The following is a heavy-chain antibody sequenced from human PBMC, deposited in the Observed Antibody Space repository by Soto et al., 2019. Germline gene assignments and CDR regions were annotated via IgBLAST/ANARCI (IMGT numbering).Heavy chain of an antibody. Sequence: QVQLVQSGAEVKKPGASVKVSCKASGDTFPSYNINWVRQAPGQGLEWVGMINPRGFFTTYAQKFRGRVTMTGDTSTSVVYMELTNLRSEDTAGYYCARAAGLCGELFWFDPWGQGTLVSVSS. CDR3: ARAAGLCGELFWFDP. J-gene: IGHJ5*02. CDR2: INPRGFFT. V-gene: IGHV1-46*01. D-gene: IGHD3-10*02. CDR1: GDTFPSYN.